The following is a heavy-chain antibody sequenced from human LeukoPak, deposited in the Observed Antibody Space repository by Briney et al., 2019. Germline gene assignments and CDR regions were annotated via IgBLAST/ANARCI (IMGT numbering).Heavy chain of an antibody. D-gene: IGHD6-19*01. Sequence: GGSLRLSCAASGFTFSDYYMGWIRQAPGKGLEWVSYISSSSSYTNYADSVKGRFTISRDNAKNSLYLQMNSLRAEDTAVYYCARVRKYSSGWYDAFDIWGQGTMVTVSS. CDR3: ARVRKYSSGWYDAFDI. CDR2: ISSSSSYT. J-gene: IGHJ3*02. V-gene: IGHV3-11*05. CDR1: GFTFSDYY.